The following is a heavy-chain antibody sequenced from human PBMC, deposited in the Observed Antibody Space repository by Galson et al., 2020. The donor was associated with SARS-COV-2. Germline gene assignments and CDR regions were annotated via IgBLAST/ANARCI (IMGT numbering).Heavy chain of an antibody. V-gene: IGHV1-69*10. D-gene: IGHD2-2*01. CDR3: ASIKTDYCSSTSCYAEFDY. J-gene: IGHJ4*02. Sequence: SVKVSCKASGGTFSSYAISWVRQAPGQGLEWMGGIIPTLGIAKYAQKFQGRVTITADKSTSTAYMELSSLRSEDTAVYYCASIKTDYCSSTSCYAEFDYWGQGTLVTVSS. CDR1: GGTFSSYA. CDR2: IIPTLGIA.